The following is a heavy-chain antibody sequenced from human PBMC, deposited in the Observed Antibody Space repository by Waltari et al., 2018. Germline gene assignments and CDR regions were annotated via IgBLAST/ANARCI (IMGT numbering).Heavy chain of an antibody. D-gene: IGHD6-19*01. V-gene: IGHV4-39*07. J-gene: IGHJ4*02. CDR3: ARESVAVAGPFDY. CDR2: IYYSGNT. Sequence: QMQLQESGPGLVKPSETLSLTCTVSGGSISSTSYYWGWIRQPPGKGLEWIGSIYYSGNTYYNPSLKSRVTISVDTSKNQFSLKLSSVTAADTAVYYCARESVAVAGPFDYWGQGTLVTVSS. CDR1: GGSISSTSYY.